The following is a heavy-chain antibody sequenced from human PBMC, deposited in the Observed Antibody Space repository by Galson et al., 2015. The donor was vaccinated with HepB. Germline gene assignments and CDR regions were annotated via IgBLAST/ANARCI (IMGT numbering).Heavy chain of an antibody. D-gene: IGHD2-15*01. CDR2: IYYSGST. CDR3: ARHTMPGRTTDCSGGSCYHP. Sequence: TLSLTCTVSGGSISSSSYYWGWIRQPPGKGLEWIGSIYYSGSTYYNPSLKSRVTISVDTSKNQFSLKLSSVTAADTAVYYCARHTMPGRTTDCSGGSCYHPWGQGTLVTVSS. J-gene: IGHJ5*02. V-gene: IGHV4-39*01. CDR1: GGSISSSSYY.